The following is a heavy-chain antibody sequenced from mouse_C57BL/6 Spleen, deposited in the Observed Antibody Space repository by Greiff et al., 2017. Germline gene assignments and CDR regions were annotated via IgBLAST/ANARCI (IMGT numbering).Heavy chain of an antibody. V-gene: IGHV5-4*01. Sequence: EVQVVESGGGLVKPGGSLKLSCAASGFTFSSYAMSWVRQTPEKRLEWVATISDGGSYTYYPANVKGRFTISRDNAKNHLYLQMSHLKSEDTAMYYCARDPDMDYWGQGTSVTVSS. J-gene: IGHJ4*01. CDR1: GFTFSSYA. CDR2: ISDGGSYT. CDR3: ARDPDMDY.